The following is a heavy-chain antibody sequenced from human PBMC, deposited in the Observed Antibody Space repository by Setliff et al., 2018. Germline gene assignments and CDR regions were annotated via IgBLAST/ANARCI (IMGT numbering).Heavy chain of an antibody. CDR2: MNPNSGNT. CDR1: GYTSTSYD. J-gene: IGHJ4*02. CDR3: ARRVGSVGIQLPDY. V-gene: IGHV1-8*02. Sequence: GASVKVSCKASGYTSTSYDINWVRQATGQGLEWMGWMNPNSGNTGYAQKFQGRVTMTRNTSISTAYMELSSLRSEDTAVYYCARRVGSVGIQLPDYWGQGTLVTVSS. D-gene: IGHD5-18*01.